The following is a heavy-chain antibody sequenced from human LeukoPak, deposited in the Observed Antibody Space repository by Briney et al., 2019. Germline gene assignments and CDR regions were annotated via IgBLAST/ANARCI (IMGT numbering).Heavy chain of an antibody. Sequence: GGSLRLSCAASGFNFRAYGMHWVRQAPGKGLEWVSFIRYDGDNAYYADSVKGRFTISRDNWKNTLYLQLNSLRVEDTAVYYCAKDPSGGVVRFDPWGQGTLVTVSS. D-gene: IGHD2-21*01. CDR1: GFNFRAYG. CDR3: AKDPSGGVVRFDP. V-gene: IGHV3-30*02. J-gene: IGHJ5*02. CDR2: IRYDGDNA.